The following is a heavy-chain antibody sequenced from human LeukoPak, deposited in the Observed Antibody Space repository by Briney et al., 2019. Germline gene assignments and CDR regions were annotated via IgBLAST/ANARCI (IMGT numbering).Heavy chain of an antibody. CDR2: IYHSGST. D-gene: IGHD3-3*01. CDR3: ARHWYYDFWSGYYTGFDY. Sequence: SETLSLTCAVSGYSISSGYYWGWIRPPPGKGLEWIGRIYHSGSTYYNPSLKSRVTISVDTSKNQFSLKLSSVTAADTAVYYCARHWYYDFWSGYYTGFDYWGQGTLVTVSS. J-gene: IGHJ4*02. V-gene: IGHV4-38-2*01. CDR1: GYSISSGYY.